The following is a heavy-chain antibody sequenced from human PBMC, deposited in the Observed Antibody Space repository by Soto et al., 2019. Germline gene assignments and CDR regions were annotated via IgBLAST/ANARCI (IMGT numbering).Heavy chain of an antibody. CDR2: IIPIFGTA. D-gene: IGHD2-2*01. V-gene: IGHV1-69*06. CDR1: GGTVSSYA. J-gene: IGHJ6*02. Sequence: QVQLVQSGAEVKKPGSSVKVSCKASGGTVSSYAISWVRQAPGQGLEWMGGIIPIFGTANYAQKFQGRVTITADKSTSTAYMELSSLRSEDTAVYYCATQAKGYCSSTSCYYLPRDLYYYYYYGMDVWGQGTTVTVSS. CDR3: ATQAKGYCSSTSCYYLPRDLYYYYYYGMDV.